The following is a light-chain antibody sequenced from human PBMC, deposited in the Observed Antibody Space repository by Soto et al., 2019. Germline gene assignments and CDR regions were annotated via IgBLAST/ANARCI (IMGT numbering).Light chain of an antibody. V-gene: IGKV3-20*01. J-gene: IGKJ5*01. CDR3: QQYGSVIT. Sequence: EIVLTQSPGTLSLSPGERATLSSRASQSVTSTYLAWYQQKPGQAPRLLIYGASSRATGIPDRFSGSGSETDFTLTISRLEPEDFAVYYCQQYGSVITFGQGTRLDIK. CDR1: QSVTSTY. CDR2: GAS.